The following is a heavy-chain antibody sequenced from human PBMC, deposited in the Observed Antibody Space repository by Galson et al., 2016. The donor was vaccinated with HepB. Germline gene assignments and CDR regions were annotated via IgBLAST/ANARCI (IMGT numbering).Heavy chain of an antibody. D-gene: IGHD4-17*01. J-gene: IGHJ4*02. V-gene: IGHV3-21*01. CDR3: ARDSHGDFIDY. CDR2: ISSSGSYI. Sequence: SLRLSCAASGFTFSSYNMNWVRQAPGKGLEWASSISSSGSYIYYADVVKGRFTISRDNAKNSLYLQMNRLRAEDTAVYYCARDSHGDFIDYWGQGTLVTVSS. CDR1: GFTFSSYN.